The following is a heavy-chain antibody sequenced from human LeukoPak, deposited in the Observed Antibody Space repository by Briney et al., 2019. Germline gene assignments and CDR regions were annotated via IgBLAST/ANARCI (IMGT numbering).Heavy chain of an antibody. CDR3: ARDSSGYQLDY. D-gene: IGHD3-22*01. J-gene: IGHJ4*02. Sequence: SQTLSLTCTLSGGSVSSGDYCWNWIRQPPGKGLEWIGYIYYSGSTYYNPSLKSRVTMSVDTSKNQFSLKLSSVTAADTAVYYCARDSSGYQLDYWGQGTLVTVSS. V-gene: IGHV4-30-4*01. CDR1: GGSVSSGDYC. CDR2: IYYSGST.